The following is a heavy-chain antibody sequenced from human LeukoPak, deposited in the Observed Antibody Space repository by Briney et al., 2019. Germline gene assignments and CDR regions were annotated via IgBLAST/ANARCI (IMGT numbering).Heavy chain of an antibody. D-gene: IGHD3-22*01. V-gene: IGHV1-18*01. CDR1: GYTFTSYG. CDR3: ARVSGDYYDSSGYYIDY. J-gene: IGHJ4*02. CDR2: ISAYNGNT. Sequence: ASVKVSCKASGYTFTSYGISWVRQAPGQGLEWMGWISAYNGNTNYAQKLQGRVTMTTDTSTSTAYMELRSLRSDDTAVYYCARVSGDYYDSSGYYIDYWGQGTLVTVSS.